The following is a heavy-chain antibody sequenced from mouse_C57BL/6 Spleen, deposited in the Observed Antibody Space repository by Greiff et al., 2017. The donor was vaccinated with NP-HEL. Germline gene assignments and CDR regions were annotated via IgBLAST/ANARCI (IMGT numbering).Heavy chain of an antibody. CDR1: GFSLTSYG. CDR2: IWRGGST. J-gene: IGHJ4*01. Sequence: VKLVESGPGLVQPSQSLSITCTVSGFSLTSYGVHWVRQSPGKGLEWLGVIWRGGSTDYNEAFMSRLSITKDNSKRQVFFIMNSLQADDAAIYYCAKDGGYYYAMDYWGQGTSVTVSS. CDR3: AKDGGYYYAMDY. V-gene: IGHV2-5*01.